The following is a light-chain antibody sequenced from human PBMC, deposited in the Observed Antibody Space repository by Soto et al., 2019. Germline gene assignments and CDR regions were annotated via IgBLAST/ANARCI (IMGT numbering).Light chain of an antibody. CDR1: QRVSSY. Sequence: DIVLTQFPATLSLSPGERATLSCRASQRVSSYLAWYQRKPGQAPRLLIYDIANRATGIPARFIGSGSGTDVTRTISSLEPEDSAVYYCQQRSAWPRNTFGHGTKLEIK. CDR2: DIA. CDR3: QQRSAWPRNT. V-gene: IGKV3-11*01. J-gene: IGKJ2*01.